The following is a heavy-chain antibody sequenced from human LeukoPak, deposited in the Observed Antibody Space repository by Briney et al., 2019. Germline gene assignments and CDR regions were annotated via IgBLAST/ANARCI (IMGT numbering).Heavy chain of an antibody. D-gene: IGHD6-13*01. J-gene: IGHJ1*01. CDR2: IGPNSGGT. CDR3: AKDSPEAAAGIIQH. CDR1: GYTFTGYY. V-gene: IGHV1-2*02. Sequence: ASVKVSCKASGYTFTGYYMHWVRQAPGQGLEWMGWIGPNSGGTNYAQKFQGRVIMTRDTSISTAYMELSSLRSDDTAVYYCAKDSPEAAAGIIQHWGQGTLVTVSS.